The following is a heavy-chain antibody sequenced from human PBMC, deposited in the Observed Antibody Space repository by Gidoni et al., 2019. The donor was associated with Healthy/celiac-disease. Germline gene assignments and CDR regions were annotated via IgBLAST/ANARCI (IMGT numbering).Heavy chain of an antibody. CDR3: TTELLWFRYNWFDP. Sequence: EVQLVESGGGLVKPGGSLRLSCTDAGFTFSNAWMSWVRQAPGHGREWVGRIKSKTDGGTTDYAAPVKGRFTISRDDSKNTLYLQMNSLKTEDTAVYYCTTELLWFRYNWFDPWGQGTLVTVSS. D-gene: IGHD3-10*01. CDR2: IKSKTDGGTT. J-gene: IGHJ5*02. V-gene: IGHV3-15*01. CDR1: GFTFSNAW.